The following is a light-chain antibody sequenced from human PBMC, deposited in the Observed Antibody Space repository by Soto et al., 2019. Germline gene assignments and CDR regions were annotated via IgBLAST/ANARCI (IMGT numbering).Light chain of an antibody. J-gene: IGKJ2*01. V-gene: IGKV1-5*03. CDR3: QQYNSHPYT. CDR2: KAS. CDR1: QSIHSW. Sequence: DFQMTQSPSTLSASVGDRVTITCRASQSIHSWLAWYQQKPGRTPKLLLYKASTLESGVPSRFSGSGSGTDFTLTISSMQPDDFETYYCQQYNSHPYTFGQGTKLEIK.